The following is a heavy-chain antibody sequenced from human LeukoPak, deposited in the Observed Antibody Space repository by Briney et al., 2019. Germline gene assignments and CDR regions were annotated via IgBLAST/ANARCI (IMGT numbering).Heavy chain of an antibody. CDR1: GHTFPSVA. CDR2: ISAYNGNT. D-gene: IGHD3-22*01. CDR3: ARGTGYYYDSSGYEY. V-gene: IGHV1-18*04. J-gene: IGHJ4*02. Sequence: VAAVKGYCNASGHTFPSVAISWIRQATVQGLDWIGWISAYNGNTNYAQKLQGRVTMTTDTSTSTAYMELRSLRSDDTAVYYCARGTGYYYDSSGYEYWGQGTLVTVSS.